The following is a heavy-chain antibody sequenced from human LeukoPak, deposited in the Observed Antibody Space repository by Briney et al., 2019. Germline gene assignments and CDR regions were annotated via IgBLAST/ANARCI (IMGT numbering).Heavy chain of an antibody. V-gene: IGHV3-7*01. CDR1: GFTFSSYW. Sequence: GGSLRLSCAASGFTFSSYWMSWVRQASGKGLEWVANIKQDGSEKYYVDSVKGRFTISRDNAKNSLYLQMNSLRAEDTAVYYCARVGYSSSWSGYYYYYYGMDVWGQGTTVTVSS. D-gene: IGHD6-13*01. J-gene: IGHJ6*02. CDR3: ARVGYSSSWSGYYYYYYGMDV. CDR2: IKQDGSEK.